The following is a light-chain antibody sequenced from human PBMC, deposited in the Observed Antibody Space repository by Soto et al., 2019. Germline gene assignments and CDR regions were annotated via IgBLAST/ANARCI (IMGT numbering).Light chain of an antibody. V-gene: IGLV2-14*01. Sequence: QSALTQPASVSGSPGQSITISCTGTSSDVGGYNYVTWYQQHPGKAPKLMIYEGSKRPSGVSNRFSGSKSGNTASLTISGLQAEDEADYYFSSYTSSSTRVFGGGTKLTV. CDR2: EGS. J-gene: IGLJ3*02. CDR1: SSDVGGYNY. CDR3: SSYTSSSTRV.